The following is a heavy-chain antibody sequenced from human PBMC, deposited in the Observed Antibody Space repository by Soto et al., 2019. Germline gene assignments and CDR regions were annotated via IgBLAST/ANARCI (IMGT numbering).Heavy chain of an antibody. V-gene: IGHV3-30*18. CDR2: ISYDGSNK. CDR1: GFTFSSYG. D-gene: IGHD3-3*01. Sequence: GGSLRLSCSASGFTFSSYGMHWVRQAPGKGLEWVAVISYDGSNKYYADSVKGRFTISRDNSKNTLYLQMNSLRAEDTAVYYCAKDGSYDFWSGYYGYWGQGTLVTVSS. CDR3: AKDGSYDFWSGYYGY. J-gene: IGHJ4*02.